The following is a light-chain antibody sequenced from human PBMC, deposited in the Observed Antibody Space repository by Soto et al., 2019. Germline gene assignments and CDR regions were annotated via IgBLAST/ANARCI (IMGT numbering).Light chain of an antibody. CDR3: QQSIAVPYT. V-gene: IGKV1-39*01. CDR1: RDISQY. J-gene: IGKJ2*01. CDR2: AAS. Sequence: DVQMTQSPSSLFASIGDRVTLTCRSSRDISQYLNWYQQRPGKAPTVLIYAASVLQDGVPSRFSGAGSGTDFSLTISSLQREDSATYFCQQSIAVPYTFGRGTKL.